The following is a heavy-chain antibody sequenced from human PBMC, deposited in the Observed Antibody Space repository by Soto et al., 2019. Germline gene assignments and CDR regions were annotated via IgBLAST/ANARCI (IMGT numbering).Heavy chain of an antibody. CDR1: GYTFTNYG. Sequence: GASVKVSCKASGYTFTNYGISWVRQAPGQGLEWMGWINVYNGNTKYAQKVQGRVTMTTDTSTSTAYMELRSLRSDDTAVYYCARGVGSGSYYTQYNWFAPWGQGTLVTASS. V-gene: IGHV1-18*01. CDR2: INVYNGNT. CDR3: ARGVGSGSYYTQYNWFAP. D-gene: IGHD3-10*01. J-gene: IGHJ5*02.